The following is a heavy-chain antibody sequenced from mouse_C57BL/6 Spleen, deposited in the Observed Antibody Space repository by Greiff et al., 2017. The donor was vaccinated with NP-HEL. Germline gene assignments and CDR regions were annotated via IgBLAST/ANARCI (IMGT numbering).Heavy chain of an antibody. CDR2: IHPNSGST. D-gene: IGHD2-1*01. J-gene: IGHJ2*01. V-gene: IGHV1-64*01. CDR1: GYTFTSYW. CDR3: ARDYGKRDFDY. Sequence: QVQLQQPGAELVKPGASVKLSCKASGYTFTSYWMHWVKQRPGQGLEWIGMIHPNSGSTNYNEKFKSKATLTVDKSSSTAYMQLSSLTSEDSAVYYCARDYGKRDFDYWGQGTTLTVSS.